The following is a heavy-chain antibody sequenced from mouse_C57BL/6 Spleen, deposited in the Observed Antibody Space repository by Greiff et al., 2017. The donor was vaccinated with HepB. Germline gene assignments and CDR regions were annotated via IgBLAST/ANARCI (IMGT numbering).Heavy chain of an antibody. CDR3: ARKGDRGGFAY. CDR1: GYSFTRYY. J-gene: IGHJ3*01. V-gene: IGHV1-66*01. Sequence: VQLQQSGPELVKPGASVKISCKASGYSFTRYYIHWVKQRPGQGLEWIGWIYPGSGNTKYNEKFKGKATLTADTSSSTAYMQLSSLTSEDSAVYYCARKGDRGGFAYWGQGTLVTVSA. CDR2: IYPGSGNT. D-gene: IGHD3-3*01.